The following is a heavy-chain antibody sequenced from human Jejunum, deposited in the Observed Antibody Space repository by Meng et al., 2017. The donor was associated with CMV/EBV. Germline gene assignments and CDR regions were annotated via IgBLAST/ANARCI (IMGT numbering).Heavy chain of an antibody. CDR1: GFPVSTHY. D-gene: IGHD1/OR15-1a*01. CDR2: ILSDGTT. V-gene: IGHV3-53*01. Sequence: CSASGFPVSTHYMTWVRQAPGKGLEWVSIILSDGTTYYADSVKGRFTISRDTSKNTVYLQMNSLRPEDTAVYHCARDSHSNILASDWGPGTLVTVSS. CDR3: ARDSHSNILASD. J-gene: IGHJ4*02.